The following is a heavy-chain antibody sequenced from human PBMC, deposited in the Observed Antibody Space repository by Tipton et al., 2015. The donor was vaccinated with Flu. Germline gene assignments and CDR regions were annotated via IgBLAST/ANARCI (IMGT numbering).Heavy chain of an antibody. D-gene: IGHD6-6*01. J-gene: IGHJ4*02. CDR3: AREGRREQLALDY. CDR2: IYYSGST. V-gene: IGHV4-59*12. CDR1: GGSISSYY. Sequence: TLSLTCTVSGGSISSYYWSWIRQPPGKGLEWIGYIYYSGSTYYNPSLKSRVTISVDTSKNQFSLKLSSVTAADTAVYYCAREGRREQLALDYWGQGTPVTVSS.